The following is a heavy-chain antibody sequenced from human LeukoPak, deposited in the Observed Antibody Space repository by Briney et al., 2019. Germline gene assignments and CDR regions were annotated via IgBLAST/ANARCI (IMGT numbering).Heavy chain of an antibody. CDR1: GGSFSGYY. J-gene: IGHJ5*02. CDR2: INHSGST. CDR3: ARGHIGAYDFWSGSYHWFDP. D-gene: IGHD3-3*01. Sequence: PSETLSLTCAVYGGSFSGYYWSWIRQPPGKGLEWIGEINHSGSTNYNPSLKSRVTISVDTSKNQFSLKLSSVTAADTAVYYCARGHIGAYDFWSGSYHWFDPWGEGTLVTVSS. V-gene: IGHV4-34*01.